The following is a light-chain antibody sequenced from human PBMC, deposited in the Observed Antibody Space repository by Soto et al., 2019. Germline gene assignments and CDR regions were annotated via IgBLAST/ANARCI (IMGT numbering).Light chain of an antibody. V-gene: IGLV1-40*01. CDR2: GNN. Sequence: QSVLTQPPSVSGAPGQRVTISCTGDSFNIGAGYDVHWYQQLPGTAPKLLLYGNNDRPSGVPDRFSGSTSGTSASLAITGLQAEDEADYYCQSYDSRNHVFGTGTKLTVL. CDR3: QSYDSRNHV. CDR1: SFNIGAGYD. J-gene: IGLJ1*01.